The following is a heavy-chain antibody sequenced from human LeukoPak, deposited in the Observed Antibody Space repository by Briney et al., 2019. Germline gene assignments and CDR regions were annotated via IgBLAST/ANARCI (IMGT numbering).Heavy chain of an antibody. Sequence: PGGSLRLSCTASGFTFGDYAMSWVRQAPGKGLEWVGFIRSKAYGGTIEYAASVKGRFTISRDNAKNSLYLQMNSLRAEDTAVYHCARGFLTLSPEDYPTRSAFDIWGQGTMVTVSS. CDR2: IRSKAYGGTI. D-gene: IGHD4-11*01. CDR3: ARGFLTLSPEDYPTRSAFDI. J-gene: IGHJ3*02. V-gene: IGHV3-49*04. CDR1: GFTFGDYA.